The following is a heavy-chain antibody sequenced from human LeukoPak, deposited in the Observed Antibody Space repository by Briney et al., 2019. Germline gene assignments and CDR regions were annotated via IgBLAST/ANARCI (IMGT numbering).Heavy chain of an antibody. V-gene: IGHV3-7*01. J-gene: IGHJ4*02. CDR2: IKQDGSEK. CDR1: GFTFSSYW. CDR3: ARDQATYYDILTGYPPPLDY. D-gene: IGHD3-9*01. Sequence: PGGSLRLSCAASGFTFSSYWMSWVRQAPGKGLEWVANIKQDGSEKYYVDSVKGRFTISRDNAKNSLYLQMNSLRAEDTAVYYCARDQATYYDILTGYPPPLDYWGQGTLVTVSS.